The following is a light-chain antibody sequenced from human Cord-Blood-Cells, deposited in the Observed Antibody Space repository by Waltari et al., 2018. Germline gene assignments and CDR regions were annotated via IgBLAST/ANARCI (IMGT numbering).Light chain of an antibody. CDR3: QQYNNWPPYT. Sequence: EIVMTQSPATLSVSPGERATLSCMASQSVSSNLAWYQQKPGPAPRLLIYGASTRATGIPARFSGSGSGTEFTLTISSLQSEDFAVYYCQQYNNWPPYTFGQGTKLEIK. V-gene: IGKV3-15*01. CDR1: QSVSSN. CDR2: GAS. J-gene: IGKJ2*01.